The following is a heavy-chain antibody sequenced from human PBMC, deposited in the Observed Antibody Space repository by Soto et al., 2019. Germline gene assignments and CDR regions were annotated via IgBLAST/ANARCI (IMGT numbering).Heavy chain of an antibody. Sequence: SGPTLVNPTQTLTLTCTFSGFSLTTTGVVVSWIRQPPGKALEWLALIYWDDVKRYSPSLKSRLTITKDTSKNQVVLTMTNMDPVDTATYYCAHAYSSSWSLDYWGQGTLVTVSS. D-gene: IGHD6-13*01. J-gene: IGHJ4*02. CDR1: GFSLTTTGVV. CDR2: IYWDDVK. V-gene: IGHV2-5*02. CDR3: AHAYSSSWSLDY.